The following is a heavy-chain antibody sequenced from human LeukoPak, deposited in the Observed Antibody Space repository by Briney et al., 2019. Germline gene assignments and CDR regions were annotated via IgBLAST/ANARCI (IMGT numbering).Heavy chain of an antibody. CDR2: IHHRGST. Sequence: TASETLSLTCAVYGGSFSGYHWTWIRQPPGKELEWIGEIHHRGSTTYNPSLKSRVTISVDTSENQLSLKLSSVTAADTAVYYCARDDHPGSWYDYYYYGMDVWGKGTTVTVSS. CDR3: ARDDHPGSWYDYYYYGMDV. J-gene: IGHJ6*04. CDR1: GGSFSGYH. D-gene: IGHD6-13*01. V-gene: IGHV4-34*01.